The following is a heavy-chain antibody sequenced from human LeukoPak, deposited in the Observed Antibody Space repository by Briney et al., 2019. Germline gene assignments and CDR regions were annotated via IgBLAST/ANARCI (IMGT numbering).Heavy chain of an antibody. V-gene: IGHV3-7*03. Sequence: GGSLRLSCAASGFTFSSYAMSWVRQAPGKGLEWVASINGDGGEIHYVDSVKGRFTISRDNAKNSLYLQMNSLRAEDTALYYCARATRLRSYYYYMDVWGKGTTVTVSS. CDR1: GFTFSSYA. CDR3: ARATRLRSYYYYMDV. CDR2: INGDGGEI. D-gene: IGHD5-12*01. J-gene: IGHJ6*03.